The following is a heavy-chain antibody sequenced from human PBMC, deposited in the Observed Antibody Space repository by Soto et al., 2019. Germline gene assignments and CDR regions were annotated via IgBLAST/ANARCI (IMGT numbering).Heavy chain of an antibody. CDR3: ARDLQSRTYISFYYHGMDV. J-gene: IGHJ6*02. V-gene: IGHV3-11*01. CDR2: ISSSGATQ. CDR1: GFSFSDYY. Sequence: QVQLVESGGGLVKPGGSLRLSCGASGFSFSDYYMAWVRQAPGKGLEWVAVISSSGATQNYADSVKGRFAISRDNAKTSVFLQMDNLTPDDTGVYYCARDLQSRTYISFYYHGMDVWGHGTTVTVSS. D-gene: IGHD2-8*01.